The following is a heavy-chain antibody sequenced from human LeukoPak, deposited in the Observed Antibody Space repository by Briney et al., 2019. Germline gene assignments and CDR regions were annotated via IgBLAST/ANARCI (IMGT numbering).Heavy chain of an antibody. CDR2: IYSDGRTT. CDR3: VRETFIAMVGSHALDI. Sequence: GGSLRLSCAASGFTFSNAWMHWVRQAPGKGLVWVSRIYSDGRTTDYADSVRGRFTISRDNAKNMLYLQMSGLNAEDTAVYYCVRETFIAMVGSHALDIWGQGTMVTVSS. V-gene: IGHV3-74*01. D-gene: IGHD6-19*01. J-gene: IGHJ3*02. CDR1: GFTFSNAW.